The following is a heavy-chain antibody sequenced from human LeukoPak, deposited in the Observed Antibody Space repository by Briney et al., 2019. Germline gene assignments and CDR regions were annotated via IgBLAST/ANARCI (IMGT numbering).Heavy chain of an antibody. CDR3: ARAVVVLGTDAFDI. D-gene: IGHD2-21*01. J-gene: IGHJ3*02. CDR1: GHSINTDYY. V-gene: IGHV4-38-2*02. CDR2: IYHSGST. Sequence: SETLSLTCTVSGHSINTDYYWAWVRQPPGQGLEWIGCIYHSGSTYYGPALKSRVTISVDTSKNQLSFQLSSVTAADSAVYYCARAVVVLGTDAFDIWGQGTMVTVSS.